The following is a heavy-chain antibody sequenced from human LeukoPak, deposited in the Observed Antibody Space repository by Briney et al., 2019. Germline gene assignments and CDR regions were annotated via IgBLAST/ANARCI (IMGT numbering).Heavy chain of an antibody. CDR3: ARGRFLDSSGFNKPDY. CDR2: MNPNSGNT. Sequence: ASVKVSCKASGYTFTSYDINWVRQATGQGLEWMGWMNPNSGNTGYAQKFQGRVTMTRNTSISTAYMELSSPRSEDTAVYYCARGRFLDSSGFNKPDYWGQGTLVTVSS. CDR1: GYTFTSYD. V-gene: IGHV1-8*01. J-gene: IGHJ4*02. D-gene: IGHD3-22*01.